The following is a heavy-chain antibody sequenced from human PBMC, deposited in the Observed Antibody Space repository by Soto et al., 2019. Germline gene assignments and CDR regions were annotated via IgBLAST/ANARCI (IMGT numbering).Heavy chain of an antibody. CDR1: GASVSTGY. CDR3: ARSYYNIMGLGDDP. Sequence: SETLSLTCTVSGASVSTGYWSWIRQPPGKGLEWIGFMYYSGCFNYNPSLTSRVTISVDTSKNQFSLKVTSVTADDTAVYYCARSYYNIMGLGDDPGGEGTGVTVP. V-gene: IGHV4-59*02. CDR2: MYYSGCF. D-gene: IGHD3-16*01. J-gene: IGHJ5*02.